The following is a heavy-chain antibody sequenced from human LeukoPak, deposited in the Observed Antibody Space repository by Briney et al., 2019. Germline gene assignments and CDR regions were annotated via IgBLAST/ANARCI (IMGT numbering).Heavy chain of an antibody. D-gene: IGHD1-26*01. CDR2: IYYSGST. CDR3: ARGATSDH. V-gene: IGHV4-59*01. Sequence: SETLSLTCTVSGSSISPYYWSWIRQPPGEGLEWIGYIYYSGSTNYNPSLKSRVTISVDTSKNQFSLKLTSMTAADTAVYYCARGATSDHWGQGTLVTVSS. CDR1: GSSISPYY. J-gene: IGHJ4*02.